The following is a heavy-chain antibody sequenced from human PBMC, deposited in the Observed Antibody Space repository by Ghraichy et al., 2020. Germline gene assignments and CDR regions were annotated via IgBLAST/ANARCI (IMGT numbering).Heavy chain of an antibody. V-gene: IGHV1-2*02. Sequence: VKVSCKTSGYTFTDYHIHWVRQAPGQGFEWLGWIGCANGDTLYSRKFQGRVIMTRDTSINTVYMELNSLTSEDTAVYYCARDPPSSIWSQYYDFWGPGTLFTVSS. CDR3: ARDPPSSIWSQYYDF. J-gene: IGHJ4*02. D-gene: IGHD6-13*01. CDR1: GYTFTDYH. CDR2: IGCANGDT.